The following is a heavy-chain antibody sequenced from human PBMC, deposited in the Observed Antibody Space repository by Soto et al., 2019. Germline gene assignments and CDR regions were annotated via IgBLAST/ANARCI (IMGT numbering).Heavy chain of an antibody. CDR2: ISAYNGNT. V-gene: IGHV1-18*04. Sequence: ASVKVSCKASGYTFTSDGISWVRQAPGQGLEWMGWISAYNGNTNYAQKLQGRVTMTTDTSTSTAYMELRSLRSDDTAVYYCARGPAHYYYYYGMDVWGQGTTVTVSS. J-gene: IGHJ6*02. CDR3: ARGPAHYYYYYGMDV. CDR1: GYTFTSDG.